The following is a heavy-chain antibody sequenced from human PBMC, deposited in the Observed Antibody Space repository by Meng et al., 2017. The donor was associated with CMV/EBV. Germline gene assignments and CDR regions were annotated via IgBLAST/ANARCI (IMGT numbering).Heavy chain of an antibody. D-gene: IGHD6-6*01. J-gene: IGHJ6*02. Sequence: SGPTLVKPTQTLTLTCTLSGFSLSTSGVRVSWIRQPPGKALEWLARIDWDDEKFYSTSLRTRLTVSKDTSKNQVVLTLTNVDPVDTATYYYARTTIALRRYYYYGLDVWGQGTTVTVSS. CDR3: ARTTIALRRYYYYGLDV. V-gene: IGHV2-70D*14. CDR1: GFSLSTSGVR. CDR2: IDWDDEK.